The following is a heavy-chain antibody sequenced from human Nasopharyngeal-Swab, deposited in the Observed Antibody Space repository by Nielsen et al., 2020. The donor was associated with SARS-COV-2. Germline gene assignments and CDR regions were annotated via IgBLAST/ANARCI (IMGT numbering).Heavy chain of an antibody. CDR3: ARGIFATIRRFDP. J-gene: IGHJ5*02. D-gene: IGHD2-15*01. CDR2: INHSGST. V-gene: IGHV4-34*01. CDR1: DGSFSGYY. Sequence: SKTLSLTCVVYDGSFSGYYWSWIRQSPGRGLEWIGEINHSGSTNYNPSLKSRVTISVGTSKNQFSLRLTSVTAADTAVYYCARGIFATIRRFDPWGQGTLVTVSS.